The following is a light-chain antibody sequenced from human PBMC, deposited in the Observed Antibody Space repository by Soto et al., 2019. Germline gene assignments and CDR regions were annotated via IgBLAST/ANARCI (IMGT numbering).Light chain of an antibody. V-gene: IGKV3-20*01. CDR2: GAS. CDR3: KQHGGSPIT. J-gene: IGKJ5*01. Sequence: EIVLTQSPGTLPLSPGERATLSCRASQTVIRNYLAWHQQKPGQTPRLLVYGASSRATDIPDRFSGSGSETDFTLTISRLEREDFAVYYCKQHGGSPITFGQRPRLEIK. CDR1: QTVIRNY.